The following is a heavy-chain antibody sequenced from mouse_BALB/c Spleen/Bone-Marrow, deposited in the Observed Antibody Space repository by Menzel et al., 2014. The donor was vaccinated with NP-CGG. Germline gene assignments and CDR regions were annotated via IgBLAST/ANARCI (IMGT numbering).Heavy chain of an antibody. Sequence: EVQLQQSGAELVKPGASVKLSCTASGFNLKDTYMHWVKQRPEQGLEWIGRIDPANGNTKYDPKFQGKATITADTSSNTAYLQISSLTSEDAALYYRARNYGYGKLLSYWGRGTLVTVAA. V-gene: IGHV14-3*02. J-gene: IGHJ3*01. CDR1: GFNLKDTY. CDR3: ARNYGYGKLLSY. D-gene: IGHD2-2*01. CDR2: IDPANGNT.